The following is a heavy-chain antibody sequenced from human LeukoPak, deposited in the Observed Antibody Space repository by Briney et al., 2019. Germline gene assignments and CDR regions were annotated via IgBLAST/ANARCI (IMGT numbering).Heavy chain of an antibody. CDR1: GFTFNDYW. J-gene: IGHJ3*02. D-gene: IGHD3-9*01. V-gene: IGHV3-7*01. CDR2: IKQDGSEK. CDR3: QKTAYDILTGYSDAFDI. Sequence: GGSLRLSCATSGFTFNDYWMNWVRQAPGKGLKWMANIKQDGSEKYYVDSVKGRFTISRDNAKNSLYLQMNSLRAEDAVLFYRQKTAYDILTGYSDAFDIWGQGTMVTVSS.